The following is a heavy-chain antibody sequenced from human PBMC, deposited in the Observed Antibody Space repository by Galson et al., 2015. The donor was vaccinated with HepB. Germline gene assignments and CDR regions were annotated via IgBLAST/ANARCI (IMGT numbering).Heavy chain of an antibody. CDR3: AKDPRFLLWFGEVYFDY. D-gene: IGHD3-10*01. CDR2: ISGRGGST. J-gene: IGHJ4*02. Sequence: SLRLSCAASGFTFSSYAMSWVRQAPGKGLEWVSAISGRGGSTYYADSVKGRFTISRDNSKSTLYLQMNSLRAEDTAVYYCAKDPRFLLWFGEVYFDYWGQGTLVTVSS. CDR1: GFTFSSYA. V-gene: IGHV3-23*01.